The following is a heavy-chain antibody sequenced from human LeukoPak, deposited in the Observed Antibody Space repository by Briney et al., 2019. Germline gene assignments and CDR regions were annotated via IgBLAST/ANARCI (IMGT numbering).Heavy chain of an antibody. V-gene: IGHV3-66*02. D-gene: IGHD1-26*01. CDR2: IYSGGST. CDR1: GFTVNSNY. CDR3: ARDEVGATFDY. J-gene: IGHJ4*02. Sequence: GGSLRLSCAASGFTVNSNYMSWVRQAPGKGLEWVSVIYSGGSTYYADSVKGRFTISRDNSKNTLYLQMNSLRAEDTAVYYCARDEVGATFDYWGQGTLATVSS.